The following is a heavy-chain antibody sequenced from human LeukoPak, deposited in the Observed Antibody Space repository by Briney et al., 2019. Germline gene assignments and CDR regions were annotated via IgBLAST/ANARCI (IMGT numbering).Heavy chain of an antibody. D-gene: IGHD1-26*01. Sequence: GGSLRLSCAASGFTFSSFSMNWVRQAPGKGLEWVSFISSSSSYIYYADSVKGRFTISRDNAKNSLYLQMNSLRAEDTAVYYCARDTGGSYSLGPGFGDYWGQGTLVTVSS. CDR3: ARDTGGSYSLGPGFGDY. CDR1: GFTFSSFS. V-gene: IGHV3-21*01. CDR2: ISSSSSYI. J-gene: IGHJ4*02.